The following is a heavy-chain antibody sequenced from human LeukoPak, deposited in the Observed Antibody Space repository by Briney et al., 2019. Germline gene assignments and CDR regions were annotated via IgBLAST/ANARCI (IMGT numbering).Heavy chain of an antibody. CDR3: AKDHYYYMDV. V-gene: IGHV4-61*02. J-gene: IGHJ6*03. CDR1: GGSISSGSYY. CDR2: IYTSGST. Sequence: PSETLSLTCTVSGGSISSGSYYWSWIRRPAGKGLEWIGRIYTSGSTNYNPSLKSRVTISVDTSKNQFSLKLSSVTAADTAVYYCAKDHYYYMDVWGKGTTVTISS.